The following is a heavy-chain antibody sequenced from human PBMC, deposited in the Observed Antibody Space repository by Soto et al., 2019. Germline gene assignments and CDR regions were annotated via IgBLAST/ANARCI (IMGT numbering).Heavy chain of an antibody. J-gene: IGHJ4*02. CDR1: GFTFSSYE. V-gene: IGHV3-48*03. CDR3: ASRHEY. Sequence: EVQLVESGGGLVQPGGSLRLSCAASGFTFSSYEMNWVRQAPGKGLEWVSYIRNSGNAIYYADSVKGRFTISRDNARNSLNLQMNSLRAEDTAVYYCASRHEYWGQGTLVTVSS. CDR2: IRNSGNAI.